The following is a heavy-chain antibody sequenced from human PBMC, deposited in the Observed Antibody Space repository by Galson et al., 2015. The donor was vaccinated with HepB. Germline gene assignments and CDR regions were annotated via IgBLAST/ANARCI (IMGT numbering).Heavy chain of an antibody. CDR3: ARDAYCGGDCRKLLSYYYGMDV. CDR1: GFTFSDYY. Sequence: SLRLSCAASGFTFSDYYMSWIRRAPGKGLEWVSYISSSSSYTNYADSVKGRFTISRDNAKNSLYLQMNSLRAEDTAVYYCARDAYCGGDCRKLLSYYYGMDVWGQGTTVTVSS. J-gene: IGHJ6*02. V-gene: IGHV3-11*05. D-gene: IGHD2-21*02. CDR2: ISSSSSYT.